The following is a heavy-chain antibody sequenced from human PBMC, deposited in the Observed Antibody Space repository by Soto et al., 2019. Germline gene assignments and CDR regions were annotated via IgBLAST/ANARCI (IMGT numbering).Heavy chain of an antibody. CDR1: GGTFSSYA. Sequence: QVRLVQSGAEVKKPGSSVKVSCEASGGTFSSYAVTWVRQAPGQGLEWLGGIIPIVTTPAYAQKFQGRLSISAEKSTITSYMGLSRVRSEATGVYYCARVGYNFCSCYHYCGLDGWGQGTTVIV. J-gene: IGHJ6*02. CDR2: IIPIVTTP. V-gene: IGHV1-69*06. D-gene: IGHD3-3*01. CDR3: ARVGYNFCSCYHYCGLDG.